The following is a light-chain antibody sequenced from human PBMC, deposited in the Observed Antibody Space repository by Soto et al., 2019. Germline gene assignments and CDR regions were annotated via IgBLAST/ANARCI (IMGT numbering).Light chain of an antibody. J-gene: IGKJ4*01. Sequence: DIQMTQSPSSLAASVGDRVTITCRASQGIRNDLGWYQQRPGKAPKRLIYAASSLQSGVPSSFSCSGSGTGSRLTISVPQPEDFATYCCLEHKSYPLTFGGGTKVEIK. CDR3: LEHKSYPLT. V-gene: IGKV1-17*01. CDR1: QGIRND. CDR2: AAS.